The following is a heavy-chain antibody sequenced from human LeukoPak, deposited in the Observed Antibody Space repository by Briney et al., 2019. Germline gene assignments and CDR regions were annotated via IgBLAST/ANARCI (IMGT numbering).Heavy chain of an antibody. D-gene: IGHD3-22*01. J-gene: IGHJ5*02. Sequence: SETLSLTCTVSGGSISSSSYYWGWIRQPPGKGLEWIGSIYYSGSTYYNPSLKSRVTISVDTSKNQFSLKLSSVTAADTAVYYCAREGHYYDSSGYSSWFDPWGQGTLVTVSS. V-gene: IGHV4-39*07. CDR2: IYYSGST. CDR1: GGSISSSSYY. CDR3: AREGHYYDSSGYSSWFDP.